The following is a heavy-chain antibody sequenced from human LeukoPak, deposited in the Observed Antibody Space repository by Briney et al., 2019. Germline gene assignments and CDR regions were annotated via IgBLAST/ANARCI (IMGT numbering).Heavy chain of an antibody. CDR1: GFTFSTSA. CDR2: ISGRSGST. Sequence: HAGGSLRLSCAASGFTFSTSAMSWVRQAPGKGLEWVSGISGRSGSTYYADSVKGRFTISRDNSKNTLYLQMNSLRAEDTAVYYCAKAGSIRFDYWGQGTLVTVSS. V-gene: IGHV3-23*01. D-gene: IGHD1-26*01. J-gene: IGHJ4*02. CDR3: AKAGSIRFDY.